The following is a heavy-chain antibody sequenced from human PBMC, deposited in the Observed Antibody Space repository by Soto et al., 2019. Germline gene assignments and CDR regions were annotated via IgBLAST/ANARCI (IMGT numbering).Heavy chain of an antibody. CDR1: GGSISSYY. CDR3: ARVCGPGALNVATGYYYYMDV. J-gene: IGHJ6*03. V-gene: IGHV4-59*01. D-gene: IGHD5-12*01. Sequence: SETLSLTCTVSGGSISSYYWSWIRQPPGKGLERIGYIYYSGSTNYNPSLKSRVTISVDTSKNQFSLKLSSVTAADTAVYYCARVCGPGALNVATGYYYYMDVWGKGTTVTVSS. CDR2: IYYSGST.